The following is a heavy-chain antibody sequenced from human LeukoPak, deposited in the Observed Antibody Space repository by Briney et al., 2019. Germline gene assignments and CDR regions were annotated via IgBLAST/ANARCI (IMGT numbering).Heavy chain of an antibody. CDR1: GFTFSSYS. D-gene: IGHD3-22*01. CDR2: IDSSSSLI. CDR3: ARDVNYFYDSSGRFDY. Sequence: GGSLRLSCAASGFTFSSYSMNWVRQAPGKGLEWVSSIDSSSSLIYYADSVKGRFTISRDNANNTLYLQLNSLRAEDTAVYYCARDVNYFYDSSGRFDYWGQGTLVTISS. J-gene: IGHJ4*02. V-gene: IGHV3-21*01.